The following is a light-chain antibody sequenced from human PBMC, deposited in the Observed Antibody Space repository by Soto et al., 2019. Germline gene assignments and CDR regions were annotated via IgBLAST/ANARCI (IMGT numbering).Light chain of an antibody. Sequence: QSALTQPASVSGSPGQSTTISCTGTSSDVGGYNEVSWYQQRPGKAPKLMIFDVSNRPSGVSYRFSGSKSGNAASLTISGLQAEDEAYYYCSSHAAGSTLIFGGGTKVTVL. CDR2: DVS. CDR3: SSHAAGSTLI. J-gene: IGLJ2*01. CDR1: SSDVGGYNE. V-gene: IGLV2-14*03.